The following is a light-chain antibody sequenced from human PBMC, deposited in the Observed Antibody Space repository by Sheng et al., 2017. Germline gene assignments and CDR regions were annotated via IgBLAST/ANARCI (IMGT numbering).Light chain of an antibody. CDR2: DAS. V-gene: IGKV1-33*01. CDR3: QQYNNLLAPT. Sequence: IQLTQSPSSLSASVGDRVTITCRASQPVSRYLNWYQQKPGKAPKLLIYDASNLETGVPSRFSGSGSGTDFTFTISSLQPEDIATYYCQQYNNLLAPTFGGGTKVEIK. CDR1: QPVSRY. J-gene: IGKJ4*01.